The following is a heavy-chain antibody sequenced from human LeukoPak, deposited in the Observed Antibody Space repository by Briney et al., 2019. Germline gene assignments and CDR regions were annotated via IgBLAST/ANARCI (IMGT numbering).Heavy chain of an antibody. CDR1: GGSISSSSYY. CDR2: ISYSGNT. J-gene: IGHJ4*02. V-gene: IGHV4-39*01. CDR3: ARRNLFPYYFDY. Sequence: SETLSLTCTVSGGSISSSSYYWGWIRQPPGKGLEWIGSISYSGNTYYNPSLKSRVTISVDTSNNEFSLKLTSVTAADTSVYYCARRNLFPYYFDYWGQGILVTVSS.